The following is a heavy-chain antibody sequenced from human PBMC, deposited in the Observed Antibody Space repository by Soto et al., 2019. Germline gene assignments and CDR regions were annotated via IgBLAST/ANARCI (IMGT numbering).Heavy chain of an antibody. CDR3: ARGGFSSGWYRGALYYYYGMDV. D-gene: IGHD6-19*01. J-gene: IGHJ6*02. Sequence: SETLSLTCTVSGGSLSSTSYYWAWICQPPGKVLEWIGSIFFNGGAYYTPSLESRVTISVDTSKNQFSLKLSSVTAADTAVYYCARGGFSSGWYRGALYYYYGMDVWGQGTTVTVSS. V-gene: IGHV4-39*07. CDR1: GGSLSSTSYY. CDR2: IFFNGGA.